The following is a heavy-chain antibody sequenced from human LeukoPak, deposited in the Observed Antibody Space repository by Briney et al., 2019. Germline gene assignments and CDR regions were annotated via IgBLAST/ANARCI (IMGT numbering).Heavy chain of an antibody. CDR3: AREQGRRVAGGREFDY. D-gene: IGHD1-1*01. V-gene: IGHV1-69*05. J-gene: IGHJ4*02. CDR2: IIPSFGTA. Sequence: ASVKVSCKASGGTFSSYASSWVRQAPGQGLEGMGGIIPSFGTANYAQKFQGRVTITTQESTSTAYMELSSLRSEDTAVYSCAREQGRRVAGGREFDYWGQGTLVTVSS. CDR1: GGTFSSYA.